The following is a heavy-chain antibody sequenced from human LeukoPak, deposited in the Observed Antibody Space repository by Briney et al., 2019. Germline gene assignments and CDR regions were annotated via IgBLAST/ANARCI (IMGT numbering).Heavy chain of an antibody. Sequence: SETLSLTCTVSGGSISSSSYYWGWIRQPPGKGLEWIGEINHSGSTNYNPSLKSRVTISVDTSKNQFSLKLSSVTAADTAVYYCARVKGSGSYPLDYWGQGTLVTVSS. CDR1: GGSISSSSYY. CDR2: INHSGST. V-gene: IGHV4-39*07. D-gene: IGHD3-10*01. CDR3: ARVKGSGSYPLDY. J-gene: IGHJ4*02.